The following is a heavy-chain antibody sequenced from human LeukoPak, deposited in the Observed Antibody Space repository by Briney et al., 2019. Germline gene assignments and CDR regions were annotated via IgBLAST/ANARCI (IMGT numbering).Heavy chain of an antibody. D-gene: IGHD4-17*01. CDR3: ARHLYGGDY. CDR1: GFTFSNYG. J-gene: IGHJ4*02. Sequence: PGGSLRLSCAASGFTFSNYGMHWVRQAPGKGLEWVALISYDGSNKYYADSVKGRFTISRDNAKNSLYLQMNSLRAEDTAVYYCARHLYGGDYWGQGTLVTVSS. CDR2: ISYDGSNK. V-gene: IGHV3-30*12.